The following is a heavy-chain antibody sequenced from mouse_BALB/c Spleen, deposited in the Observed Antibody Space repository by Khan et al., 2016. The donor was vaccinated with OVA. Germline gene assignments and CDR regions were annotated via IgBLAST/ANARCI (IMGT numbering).Heavy chain of an antibody. J-gene: IGHJ3*01. CDR2: INPSTDYT. Sequence: QVQLKQSWAELAKPGASVKMSCKASGYTFTNYWMHWVKQRPGQGLEWIGYINPSTDYTEYNQKFKDKATLTADKSSSTAYIQLTSLTSEDSALYYCVNHGSSSAWFTYWGQGTLVTVAA. V-gene: IGHV1-7*01. CDR1: GYTFTNYW. D-gene: IGHD1-1*01. CDR3: VNHGSSSAWFTY.